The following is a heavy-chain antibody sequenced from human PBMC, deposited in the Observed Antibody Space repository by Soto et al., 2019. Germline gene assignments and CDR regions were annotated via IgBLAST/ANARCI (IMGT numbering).Heavy chain of an antibody. CDR1: WIPFNYYW. D-gene: IGHD2-21*02. Sequence: EVQLVESEGGLVQRGGSLRLSCAASWIPFNYYWIHLVRQAPRQGLVWVSTIHIDGSTTTYADSVKGRFTISRDNAKNTLYLQMNSLRAEDTAVYYCVRGDKGGFDLWGQGTTVTVSS. J-gene: IGHJ3*01. V-gene: IGHV3-74*01. CDR3: VRGDKGGFDL. CDR2: IHIDGSTT.